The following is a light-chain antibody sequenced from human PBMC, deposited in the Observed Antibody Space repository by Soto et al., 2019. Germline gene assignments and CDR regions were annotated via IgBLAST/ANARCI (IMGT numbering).Light chain of an antibody. CDR1: NTGSKS. CDR3: QVWDSSSDVV. CDR2: DDS. V-gene: IGLV3-21*02. J-gene: IGLJ2*01. Sequence: SSELTQPPSVSVAPGQTARITCGGSNTGSKSGHWYQQKPCQAPVLAVYDDSGRPSGIPERFSGSNSGNTATLTISRVEDGDEAAYYCQVWDSSSDVVFGGGTKVTVL.